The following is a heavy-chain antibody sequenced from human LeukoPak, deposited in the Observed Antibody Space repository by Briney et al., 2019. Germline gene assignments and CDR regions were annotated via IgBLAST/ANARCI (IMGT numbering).Heavy chain of an antibody. Sequence: SETLSLTCAVYGGSFSGYYWSWIRQPPGKGLEWIGEINHSGSTNYNPSLKSRVTISVDTSKNQFSLKLSSVTAADTAVYYCARDRSSGWYYNWFDPWGQGTLVTVSS. CDR1: GGSFSGYY. CDR3: ARDRSSGWYYNWFDP. D-gene: IGHD6-19*01. V-gene: IGHV4-34*01. CDR2: INHSGST. J-gene: IGHJ5*02.